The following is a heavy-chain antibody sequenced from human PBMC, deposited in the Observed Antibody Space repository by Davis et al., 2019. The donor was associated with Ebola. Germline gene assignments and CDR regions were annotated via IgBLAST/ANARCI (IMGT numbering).Heavy chain of an antibody. V-gene: IGHV3-74*01. CDR1: GFTFSSYW. J-gene: IGHJ5*02. Sequence: GESLKISCAASGFTFSSYWMHWVRQAPGKGLVWVSRINSDGSSTSYADSVKGRFTISRDNAKNTLYLQMNSLRAEDTAVYYCARVAAAGTTVWFDPWGQGTLVTVSS. D-gene: IGHD6-13*01. CDR3: ARVAAAGTTVWFDP. CDR2: INSDGSST.